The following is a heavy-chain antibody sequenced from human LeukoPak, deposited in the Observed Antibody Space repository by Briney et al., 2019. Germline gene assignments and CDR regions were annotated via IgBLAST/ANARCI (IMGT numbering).Heavy chain of an antibody. D-gene: IGHD3-10*01. V-gene: IGHV3-48*03. Sequence: GGSLRLSCAASGFTFSSYEMNWVRQAPGKGLEWVSYISGSGRTIYYANSVKGRFTISRDNAKNSLYLQMNSLRAAGTAVYDCARPKVRGVPYFDYWGQGTLVTVSS. CDR2: ISGSGRTI. J-gene: IGHJ4*02. CDR3: ARPKVRGVPYFDY. CDR1: GFTFSSYE.